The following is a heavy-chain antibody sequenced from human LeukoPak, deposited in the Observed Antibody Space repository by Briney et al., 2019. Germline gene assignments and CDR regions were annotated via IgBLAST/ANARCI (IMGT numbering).Heavy chain of an antibody. CDR1: GYTLTELS. D-gene: IGHD2-2*01. CDR3: ARALRKPYCSSTNCYYYYMDV. V-gene: IGHV1-24*01. Sequence: ASVKVSCKVSGYTLTELSTHWVRQAPGKGLEWMGGFDPEDGERIYAQKFQDRVTMTEDTSTDTAYMELRSLRSEDTAVYYCARALRKPYCSSTNCYYYYMDVWGKGTTVTVSS. CDR2: FDPEDGER. J-gene: IGHJ6*03.